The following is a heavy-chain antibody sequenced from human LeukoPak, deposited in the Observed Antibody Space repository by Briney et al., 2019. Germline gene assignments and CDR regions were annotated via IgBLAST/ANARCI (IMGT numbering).Heavy chain of an antibody. J-gene: IGHJ5*02. V-gene: IGHV4-4*07. CDR3: ARALSRSSSWEFDP. CDR2: TYTSEFT. D-gene: IGHD6-13*01. CDR1: GGSISGYY. Sequence: PSETLSLTCTVSGGSISGYYWSWIRQPAGKGLELIGRTYTSEFTNYNPSLKSRVIMSVDTSKNQFSLKLNSVTAADTAVYYCARALSRSSSWEFDPWGQGILVTVSS.